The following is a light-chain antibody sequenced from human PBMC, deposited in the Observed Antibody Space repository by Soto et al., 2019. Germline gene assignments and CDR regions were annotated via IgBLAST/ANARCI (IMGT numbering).Light chain of an antibody. V-gene: IGKV1-5*01. J-gene: IGKJ1*01. Sequence: IQMTQSPSPLSASVGDRVTITCQYSQTISSWLAWYQQKPGKAPKLLIYDASSLESGVPSRFSGRGSGTQFTLTISSLQPDDFATYYCQPYNSFSGTFGPGTKVDIK. CDR3: QPYNSFSGT. CDR2: DAS. CDR1: QTISSW.